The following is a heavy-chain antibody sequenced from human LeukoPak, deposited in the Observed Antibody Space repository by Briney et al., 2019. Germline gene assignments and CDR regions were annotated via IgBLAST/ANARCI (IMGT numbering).Heavy chain of an antibody. CDR2: IYYSGST. D-gene: IGHD4-17*01. J-gene: IGHJ4*02. Sequence: SETLSLTCTVSGGSISSYYWSWIRQPPGKGLEWIGYIYYSGSTNYSPSLKSRVTISVDTSKNQFSLKLSSVTAADTAVYYCARRHDYGDYYYFDYWGQGTLDTVSS. CDR1: GGSISSYY. CDR3: ARRHDYGDYYYFDY. V-gene: IGHV4-59*01.